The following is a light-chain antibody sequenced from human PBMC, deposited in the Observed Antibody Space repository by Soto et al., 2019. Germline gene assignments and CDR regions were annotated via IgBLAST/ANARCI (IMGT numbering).Light chain of an antibody. J-gene: IGKJ5*01. CDR2: GAS. Sequence: EIVLTQSPGTLSLSPGERATLSCRASQSVSSSYLAWYQQKPGQAPRLLIYGASGRATGIPDRFSGSGSGTDFTLTLSRLEPEDFAVYYCQQYGRSPGITFGQGTRREIK. CDR1: QSVSSSY. CDR3: QQYGRSPGIT. V-gene: IGKV3-20*01.